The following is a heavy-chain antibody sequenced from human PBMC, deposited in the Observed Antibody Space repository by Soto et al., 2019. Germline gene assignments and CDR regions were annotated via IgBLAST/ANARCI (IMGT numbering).Heavy chain of an antibody. CDR3: ARVLTKRGYSSDY. D-gene: IGHD5-18*01. CDR1: GFTFSSYW. Sequence: GGSLRLSCAASGFTFSSYWMSWVRQAPGKGLEWVANIKQDGSEKYYVDSVKGRFTISRDNAKNSLCLQMNSLRAEDTAVYYGARVLTKRGYSSDYWGQGTLVTVSS. J-gene: IGHJ4*02. CDR2: IKQDGSEK. V-gene: IGHV3-7*05.